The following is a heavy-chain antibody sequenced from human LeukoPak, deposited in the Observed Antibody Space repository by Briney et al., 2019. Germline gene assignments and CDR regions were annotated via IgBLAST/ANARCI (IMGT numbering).Heavy chain of an antibody. CDR1: GFTFSNAW. CDR3: TTAKLGMEDYYFDY. Sequence: GGSLRLSCAASGFTFSNAWMSWVRQAPGKGLEWVGRIKSKTDGGTTDYAAPVKGRFTISRDDSKNTLYLQMNSLKTEDTAVYYCTTAKLGMEDYYFDYWGQGTLVTVSS. D-gene: IGHD7-27*01. CDR2: IKSKTDGGTT. V-gene: IGHV3-15*01. J-gene: IGHJ4*02.